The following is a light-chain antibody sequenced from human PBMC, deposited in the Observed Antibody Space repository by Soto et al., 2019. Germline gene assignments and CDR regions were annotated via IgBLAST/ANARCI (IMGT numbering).Light chain of an antibody. J-gene: IGKJ3*01. V-gene: IGKV3-11*01. CDR2: AAS. CDR3: QQRSNWPPIFT. Sequence: EIVLTQSPAPLSLSPGERATLSCRASQRVSSYLAWYQQKPGQAPRLLIYAASNRATGIPARFSGSGSGTDFTLTISSLEPEECAVYYWQQRSNWPPIFTFGPGTKVDIK. CDR1: QRVSSY.